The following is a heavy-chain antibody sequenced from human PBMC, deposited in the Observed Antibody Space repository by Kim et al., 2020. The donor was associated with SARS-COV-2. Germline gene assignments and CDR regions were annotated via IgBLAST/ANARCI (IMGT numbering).Heavy chain of an antibody. Sequence: SETLSLTCTVSGVSISTHTWWSWVRQPPGKGLEWIGANYHSGSTNYNPSLKSRVTISVDKSKNQFSLKLSSVTAADAAVYYCARDRTLAVAGSFDYWGQGTLVNLSS. J-gene: IGHJ4*02. CDR2: NYHSGST. CDR3: ARDRTLAVAGSFDY. CDR1: GVSISTHTW. V-gene: IGHV4-4*02. D-gene: IGHD6-13*01.